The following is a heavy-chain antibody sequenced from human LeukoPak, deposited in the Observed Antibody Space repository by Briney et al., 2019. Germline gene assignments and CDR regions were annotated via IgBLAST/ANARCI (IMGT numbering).Heavy chain of an antibody. J-gene: IGHJ3*02. CDR2: IYYSGST. CDR1: GGSFSGYY. V-gene: IGHV4-59*01. Sequence: SETLSLTCAVYGGSFSGYYWSWIRQPPGKGLEWIGYIYYSGSTNYNPSLKSRVTISVDTSKNQFSLKLSSVTAADTAVYHCARSDDRVFGVVRYAFDIWGQGTMVTVSS. CDR3: ARSDDRVFGVVRYAFDI. D-gene: IGHD3-3*01.